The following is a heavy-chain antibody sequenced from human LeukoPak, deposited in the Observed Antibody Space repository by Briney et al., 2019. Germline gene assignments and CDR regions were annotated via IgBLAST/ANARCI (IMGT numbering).Heavy chain of an antibody. CDR1: GFTFSSYA. V-gene: IGHV3-23*01. Sequence: GGSLRLSCAASGFTFSSYAMSWVRQAPGKGLEWVSAISGSGGSTYYADSVKGRFTISRDNSKNTLYLQMNSLRAEDTAVYYCATHPVGITLFGVVRGSYYGMDVWGQGTTVTVSS. CDR2: ISGSGGST. D-gene: IGHD3-3*01. CDR3: ATHPVGITLFGVVRGSYYGMDV. J-gene: IGHJ6*02.